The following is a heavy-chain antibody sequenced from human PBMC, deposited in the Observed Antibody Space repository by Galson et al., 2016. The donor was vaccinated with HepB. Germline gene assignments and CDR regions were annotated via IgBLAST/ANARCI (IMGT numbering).Heavy chain of an antibody. V-gene: IGHV3-7*03. D-gene: IGHD4-23*01. CDR2: IKQDGSKK. CDR1: GFTVSSNY. CDR3: AREGSGGFDY. Sequence: SLRLSCAASGFTVSSNYMSWVRQAPGKGPEWVANIKQDGSKKEYVDSVKGRFTISRDNAKNSLYLQMNSLRAEDTAVYYCAREGSGGFDYWGQGTLVTVSS. J-gene: IGHJ4*02.